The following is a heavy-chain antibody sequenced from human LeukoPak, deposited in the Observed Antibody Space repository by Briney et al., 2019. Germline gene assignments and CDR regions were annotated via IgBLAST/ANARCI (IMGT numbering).Heavy chain of an antibody. V-gene: IGHV4-34*01. J-gene: IGHJ3*02. Sequence: SETLSLTCAVYGGSFSGYYWSWIRQPPGKGLEWIGEINHSGSTNYNPSLKSRVTISVDTSKNQFSLKLSSVTAADTAVYYCARGRGSNCSGGSCYRTDAFDIWGLGTMVTVSS. CDR1: GGSFSGYY. D-gene: IGHD2-15*01. CDR3: ARGRGSNCSGGSCYRTDAFDI. CDR2: INHSGST.